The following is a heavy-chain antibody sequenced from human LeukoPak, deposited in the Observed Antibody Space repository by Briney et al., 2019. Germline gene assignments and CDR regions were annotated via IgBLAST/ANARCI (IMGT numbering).Heavy chain of an antibody. J-gene: IGHJ4*02. V-gene: IGHV3-20*04. CDR1: GFTFDDYG. Sequence: PGGSLTLSCAASGFTFDDYGMSWLRKAPGKGLEWVSGINWNGGSTGYADSVKGRFTFSRDNAKNSLYLQMNSLRAEDTALYYCARDRTPDSSGSPIDYWGQGTLVTVSS. D-gene: IGHD3-22*01. CDR3: ARDRTPDSSGSPIDY. CDR2: INWNGGST.